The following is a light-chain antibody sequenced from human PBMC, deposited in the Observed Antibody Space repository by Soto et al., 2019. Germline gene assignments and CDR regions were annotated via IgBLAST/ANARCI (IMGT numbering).Light chain of an antibody. J-gene: IGKJ4*01. CDR3: QHGYSTPLT. V-gene: IGKV1-39*01. CDR2: AAS. Sequence: DIQMTQSPSSLSASVGDRATITCRASQSISTYLHWYQQKPGKAPNLLIYAASTLHSGVPSRFSGSGSGTDFTLTISSLQPEDFANYFCQHGYSTPLTFGGGTKVDIK. CDR1: QSISTY.